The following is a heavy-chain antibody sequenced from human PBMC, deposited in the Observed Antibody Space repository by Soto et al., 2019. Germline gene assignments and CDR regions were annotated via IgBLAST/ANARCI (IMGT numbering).Heavy chain of an antibody. CDR1: GDSVSSNSAA. V-gene: IGHV6-1*01. CDR2: TYYRSRWYN. Sequence: QTLSLTCAISGDSVSSNSAAWNWIRLSPSRDLEWLARTYYRSRWYNDYAVSVRSRITVNPDTSKNQFSLQLTSVTPEDTAVYYCAGTTSHQWYYMDVWGKGTTLTVSS. D-gene: IGHD1-7*01. J-gene: IGHJ6*03. CDR3: AGTTSHQWYYMDV.